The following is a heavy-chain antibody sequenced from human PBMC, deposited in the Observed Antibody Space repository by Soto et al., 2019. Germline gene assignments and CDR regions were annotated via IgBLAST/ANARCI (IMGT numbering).Heavy chain of an antibody. V-gene: IGHV3-9*01. Sequence: EVQLVESGGGLVQPGRSLRLSCAASGFTFDDYAMHWVRQAPGKGLEWVSGISWNSGSIGYADSVKGRFTISRDNAKSSLYLQMNSLRAEDTALYYCAKRNDYGDYGSAFDIWGQGTMVTVSS. CDR1: GFTFDDYA. CDR3: AKRNDYGDYGSAFDI. D-gene: IGHD4-17*01. J-gene: IGHJ3*02. CDR2: ISWNSGSI.